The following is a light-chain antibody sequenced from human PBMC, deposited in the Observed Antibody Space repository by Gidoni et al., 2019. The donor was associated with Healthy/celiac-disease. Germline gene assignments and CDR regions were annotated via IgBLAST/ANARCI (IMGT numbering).Light chain of an antibody. V-gene: IGKV1-39*01. Sequence: DIPITQPPSSLSASGGDRVTITCRANHSISSNLNWYQQKPWKAPKLLIYAASRLQSGVPSRFSGSGCGTDFTLTISRLQPEYFATYYCQQSYSTPGTFGQGTKVEIK. CDR2: AAS. J-gene: IGKJ1*01. CDR3: QQSYSTPGT. CDR1: HSISSN.